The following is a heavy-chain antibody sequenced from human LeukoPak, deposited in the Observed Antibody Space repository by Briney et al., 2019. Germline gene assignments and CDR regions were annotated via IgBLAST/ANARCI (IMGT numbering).Heavy chain of an antibody. Sequence: ASVKVSCKASGYTFTSYDINWVRQATGQGLEWMGWMNPNSGNTGYAQKLQGRVTMTRNTSISTAYMELSSLRSEDTAVYYCARGPQTVAGARNYYYYYMDVWGKGTTVTVSS. J-gene: IGHJ6*03. CDR1: GYTFTSYD. CDR2: MNPNSGNT. V-gene: IGHV1-8*01. D-gene: IGHD6-19*01. CDR3: ARGPQTVAGARNYYYYYMDV.